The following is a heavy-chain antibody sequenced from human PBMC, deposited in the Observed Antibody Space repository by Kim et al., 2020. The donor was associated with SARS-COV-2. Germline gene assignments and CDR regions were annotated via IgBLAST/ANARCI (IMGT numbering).Heavy chain of an antibody. Sequence: GGSLRLSCAASGFTFSSYSMNWVRQAPGKGLEWVSSISSSSSYIHYADSVKGRFTISRDNAKNSLYLQMNSLRAEDTAVYYCARVGCPSSTSCYGDAFDIWGQGTMVTVSS. CDR2: ISSSSSYI. CDR1: GFTFSSYS. D-gene: IGHD2-2*01. CDR3: ARVGCPSSTSCYGDAFDI. V-gene: IGHV3-21*01. J-gene: IGHJ3*02.